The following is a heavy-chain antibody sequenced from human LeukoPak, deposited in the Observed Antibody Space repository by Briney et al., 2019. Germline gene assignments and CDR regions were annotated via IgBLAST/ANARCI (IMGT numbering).Heavy chain of an antibody. CDR2: ISAYNGNT. D-gene: IGHD1-1*01. Sequence: GASVKVSCKASGYTFTSYGISWVRQAPGQGLEWMGWISAYNGNTNYAQKLQGRVTMTTDTSTSTAYMELRSLRSDDTAVYYCATLGFEAGTAYYFDYWGQGTLVTVSS. CDR3: ATLGFEAGTAYYFDY. J-gene: IGHJ4*02. CDR1: GYTFTSYG. V-gene: IGHV1-18*01.